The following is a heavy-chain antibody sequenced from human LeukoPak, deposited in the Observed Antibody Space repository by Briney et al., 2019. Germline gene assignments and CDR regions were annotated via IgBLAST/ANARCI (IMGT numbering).Heavy chain of an antibody. J-gene: IGHJ4*02. CDR3: ARETDYYDSSGYSHFDY. CDR2: INHSGST. CDR1: GGSFSGYY. D-gene: IGHD3-22*01. V-gene: IGHV4-34*01. Sequence: SETLSLTCAVYGGSFSGYYWSWIRQPPGKGLEWIGEINHSGSTNYNPSLKSRVTISVDTSKNQFSLKLGSVTAADTAVYYCARETDYYDSSGYSHFDYWGQGTLVTVSS.